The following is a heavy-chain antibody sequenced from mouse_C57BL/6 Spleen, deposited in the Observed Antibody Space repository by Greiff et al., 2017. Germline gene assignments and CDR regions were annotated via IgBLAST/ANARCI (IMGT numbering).Heavy chain of an antibody. V-gene: IGHV1-52*01. CDR3: ARRGYSNYDY. Sequence: QVQLQQPGAELVRPGSSVKLSCKASGYTFTSYWMHWVKQRPIQGLEWIGNIYPSDSETHYNQKFKDKATLTVDKSSSPAYMQLSSLTSEDTAVYYCARRGYSNYDYWGQGTTLTVSS. J-gene: IGHJ2*01. D-gene: IGHD2-5*01. CDR2: IYPSDSET. CDR1: GYTFTSYW.